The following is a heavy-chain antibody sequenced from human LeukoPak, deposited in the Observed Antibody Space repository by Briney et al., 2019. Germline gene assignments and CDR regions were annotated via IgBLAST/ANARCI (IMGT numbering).Heavy chain of an antibody. Sequence: SSVTVSCKASGYTFTSYDINWVRQATGQGREWMGWMNTNSGNTDYAQKFQGRVTMTRNTPISTAYMELSSLRSEDTAVYYCARGGVLRYFDGYFDYWGQGTLVTVSS. CDR1: GYTFTSYD. CDR2: MNTNSGNT. J-gene: IGHJ4*02. V-gene: IGHV1-8*01. D-gene: IGHD3-9*01. CDR3: ARGGVLRYFDGYFDY.